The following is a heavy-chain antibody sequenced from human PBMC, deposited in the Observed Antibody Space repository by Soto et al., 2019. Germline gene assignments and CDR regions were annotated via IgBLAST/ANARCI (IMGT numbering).Heavy chain of an antibody. V-gene: IGHV4-59*01. Sequence: SETLSLTCTVSGGSISSYYWSWIRQPPGKGLEWIGYIYYSGKTYYNPSLKSRVTISVDTSKNQFSLKLTSVTAADTAVYYCARVGNGNAGLGSWGKGALVTVPS. CDR1: GGSISSYY. D-gene: IGHD1-1*01. CDR2: IYYSGKT. CDR3: ARVGNGNAGLGS. J-gene: IGHJ5*02.